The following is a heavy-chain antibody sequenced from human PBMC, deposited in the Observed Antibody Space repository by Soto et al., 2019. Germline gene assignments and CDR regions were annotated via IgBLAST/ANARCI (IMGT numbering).Heavy chain of an antibody. V-gene: IGHV3-30*18. CDR3: AKDQSSCLTR. CDR2: ISYDGSNK. D-gene: IGHD3-9*01. J-gene: IGHJ4*02. Sequence: GGSLRLSCAASGFTFSSYGMHWVRQAPGKGLEWVAVISYDGSNKYYADSVKGRFTISRDNSKNTLYLQMNNLRAEDTAVYYCAKDQSSCLTRWGQGTLVTVSS. CDR1: GFTFSSYG.